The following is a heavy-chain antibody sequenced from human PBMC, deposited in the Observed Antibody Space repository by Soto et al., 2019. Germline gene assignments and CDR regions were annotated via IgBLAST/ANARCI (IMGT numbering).Heavy chain of an antibody. V-gene: IGHV1-69*06. D-gene: IGHD3-22*01. CDR2: IIPIFGTA. CDR1: GGTFSSYA. Sequence: QVQLVQSGAEVKKPGSSVKVSCKASGGTFSSYAISWVRQAPGQGLEWMGGIIPIFGTANYAQKFQGRVTITADKSTNTAYMELSSLRSEDTAVYYCATDSRVVITTYDAFDIWGQGTMVTVSS. J-gene: IGHJ3*02. CDR3: ATDSRVVITTYDAFDI.